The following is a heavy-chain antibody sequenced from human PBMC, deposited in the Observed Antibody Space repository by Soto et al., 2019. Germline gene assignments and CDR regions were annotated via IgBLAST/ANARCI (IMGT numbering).Heavy chain of an antibody. CDR1: GGSFSGYY. Sequence: PSETLSLTCAAYGGSFSGYYWSWIRQPPGKGLEWIGEINHSGSTNYNPSLKSRVTISVDTSKNQFSLKLSSVTAADTAVYYCARGTHYYGSGSYNPSYGMDVWGQGTTVTVSS. CDR2: INHSGST. D-gene: IGHD3-10*01. J-gene: IGHJ6*02. V-gene: IGHV4-34*01. CDR3: ARGTHYYGSGSYNPSYGMDV.